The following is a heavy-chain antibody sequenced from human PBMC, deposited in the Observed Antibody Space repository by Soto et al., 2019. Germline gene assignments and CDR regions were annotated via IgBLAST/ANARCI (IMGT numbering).Heavy chain of an antibody. V-gene: IGHV1-18*01. CDR3: ARDTGNSFDY. CDR1: GYTFNTYF. CDR2: ISPHNGNT. J-gene: IGHJ4*02. Sequence: HVQLVQSGGELKKPGASVKDSCNTSGYTFNTYFITWVRQAPGQGLEWMGWISPHNGNTNYAEKFQGRVTMTADTITKTAYMELRNLRIDDTAVYYCARDTGNSFDYWGQGTPVTVSS.